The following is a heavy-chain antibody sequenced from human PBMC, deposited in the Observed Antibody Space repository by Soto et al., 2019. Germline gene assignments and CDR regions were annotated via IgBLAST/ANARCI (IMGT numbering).Heavy chain of an antibody. CDR3: ARDSPPPNDYGDYADAFDI. CDR1: GFTFSSYS. Sequence: GGSLRLSCAASGFTFSSYSMNWVRQAPGKGLEWVSSISSSSSYIYYADSVKGRFTISRDNAKNSLYLQMNSLRAEDTAVYYCARDSPPPNDYGDYADAFDIWGQGTMVTVSS. J-gene: IGHJ3*02. D-gene: IGHD4-17*01. V-gene: IGHV3-21*01. CDR2: ISSSSSYI.